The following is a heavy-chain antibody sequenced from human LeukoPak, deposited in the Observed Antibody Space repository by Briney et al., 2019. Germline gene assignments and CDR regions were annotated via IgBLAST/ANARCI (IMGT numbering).Heavy chain of an antibody. Sequence: GGSLRLSCAASGFTFGSYGMYWVRQAPGNGLEWVTFIRSDGINKYYADSVKGRFTISRDNSKNTLYLQMNSLRVEDTAIYYCAKGRSDFDYWGQGMLVTVSS. CDR3: AKGRSDFDY. V-gene: IGHV3-30*02. CDR1: GFTFGSYG. CDR2: IRSDGINK. J-gene: IGHJ4*02.